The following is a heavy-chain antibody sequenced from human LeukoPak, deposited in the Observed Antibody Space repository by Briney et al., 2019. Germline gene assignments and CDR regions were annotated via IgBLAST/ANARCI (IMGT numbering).Heavy chain of an antibody. Sequence: SVKVSCKASGGTFSSYAISWARQAPGQGLEWMGGIIPIFGTANYAQKFQGRVTITADESTSTAYMELSSLRSEDTAVYYCARVPIRITIFGVVTFVEFDYWGQGTLVTVSS. CDR2: IIPIFGTA. V-gene: IGHV1-69*01. CDR3: ARVPIRITIFGVVTFVEFDY. CDR1: GGTFSSYA. J-gene: IGHJ4*02. D-gene: IGHD3-3*01.